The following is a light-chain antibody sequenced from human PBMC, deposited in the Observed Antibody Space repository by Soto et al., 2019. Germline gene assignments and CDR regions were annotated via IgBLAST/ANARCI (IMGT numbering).Light chain of an antibody. Sequence: EIVLTQSPGTLSLSPGERATLSCRASQSVSSSYLAWYQQKPGQAPRLLIYGASSRATGIPDRFSGSGSGTDFTLTISRLEPEDFAVYYWQQYGSSPPHTFGGGTKVELK. CDR3: QQYGSSPPHT. V-gene: IGKV3-20*01. CDR2: GAS. J-gene: IGKJ4*01. CDR1: QSVSSSY.